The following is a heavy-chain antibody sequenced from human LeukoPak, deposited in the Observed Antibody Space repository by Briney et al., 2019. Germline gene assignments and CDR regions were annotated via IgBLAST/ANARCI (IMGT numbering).Heavy chain of an antibody. CDR1: GYTFTSYD. J-gene: IGHJ6*01. CDR3: ARPRTGYFYYGMDV. CDR2: MNPNSGNT. V-gene: IGHV1-8*01. Sequence: RASVKVSCKASGYTFTSYDINWVRQATGQGLEWMGWMNPNSGNTGYAQKFQGRVTMTRNTSISTAYMELRSLRSDDTAVYYCARPRTGYFYYGMDVWGQGTTVTVSS. D-gene: IGHD1-14*01.